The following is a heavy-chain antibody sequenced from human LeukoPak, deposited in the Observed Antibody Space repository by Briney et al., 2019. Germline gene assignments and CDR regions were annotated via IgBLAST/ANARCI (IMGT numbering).Heavy chain of an antibody. CDR3: ARDLGQSSDTSDNWFDP. CDR1: GFTFSNYW. Sequence: GGSLRLSCAASGFTFSNYWMHWVRQAPGKGLVWVSRINSDGINTSYADSVKGRFTISRDNAKNTLNLQMNSLRAEDTAVYYCARDLGQSSDTSDNWFDPCGQGTLVTVSS. CDR2: INSDGINT. V-gene: IGHV3-74*01. J-gene: IGHJ5*02. D-gene: IGHD3-22*01.